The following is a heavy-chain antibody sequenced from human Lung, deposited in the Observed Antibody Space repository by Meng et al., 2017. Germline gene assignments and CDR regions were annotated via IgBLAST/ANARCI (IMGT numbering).Heavy chain of an antibody. V-gene: IGHV4-4*02. D-gene: IGHD2-2*01. CDR3: ARDRYCSSMNCYDALDI. J-gene: IGHJ3*02. Sequence: QVQLQESGPGLVKPSGTLSLTFAVSGGSITSNNWWSWVRQPPGKGLEGIGEIYYSGSTNYNPSLMGRLIMSVDKSENRFSLRLSSVTAADTAVYYCARDRYCSSMNCYDALDIWGQGTLVTVSS. CDR1: GGSITSNNW. CDR2: IYYSGST.